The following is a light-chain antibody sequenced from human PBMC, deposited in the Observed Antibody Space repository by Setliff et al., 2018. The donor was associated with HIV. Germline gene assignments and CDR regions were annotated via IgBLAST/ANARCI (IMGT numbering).Light chain of an antibody. CDR3: QAWDSSILYG. V-gene: IGLV3-1*01. CDR1: KLGDKY. J-gene: IGLJ1*01. Sequence: SYELTQPPSVSVSPGQTASITCSGDKLGDKYACWYQQKPGQSPVLVIYQDSKRPSGIPERFSGSNSGNTATLTISGTQAMDEADYYCQAWDSSILYGFGTGTKVPS. CDR2: QDS.